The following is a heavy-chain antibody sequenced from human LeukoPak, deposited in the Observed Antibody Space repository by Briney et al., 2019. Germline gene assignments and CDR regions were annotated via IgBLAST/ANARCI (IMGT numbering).Heavy chain of an antibody. CDR1: GGSLSSSSYY. J-gene: IGHJ3*02. CDR2: IYYSGST. Sequence: PSETLSLTCTVSGGSLSSSSYYWGWIRQPPGKGLEWVGCIYYSGSTYYNPSLKSRVTISVDTSKNQFSLKLSSVTATDTAVYYCARPGYYYDSSGGDAFDIWGQGTMVTVSS. V-gene: IGHV4-39*01. D-gene: IGHD3-22*01. CDR3: ARPGYYYDSSGGDAFDI.